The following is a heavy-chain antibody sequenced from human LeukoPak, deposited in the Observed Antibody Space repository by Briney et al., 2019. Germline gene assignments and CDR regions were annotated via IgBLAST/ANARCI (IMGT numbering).Heavy chain of an antibody. Sequence: SESLSLTCTVSGGSIRRGSYYWGWIRQPPGKGLEWIGSVYYSGNAHYNPSLQSRVTISVDTAKNQFSLELSSVTAADTAVYYCARVPLLRRFDPWGQGTLVIVSS. J-gene: IGHJ5*02. CDR3: ARVPLLRRFDP. CDR2: VYYSGNA. CDR1: GGSIRRGSYY. V-gene: IGHV4-39*07.